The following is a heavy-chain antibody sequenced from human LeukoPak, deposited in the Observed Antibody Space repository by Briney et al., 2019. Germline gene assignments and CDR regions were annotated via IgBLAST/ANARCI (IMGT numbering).Heavy chain of an antibody. V-gene: IGHV4-59*08. CDR2: IYYSGST. Sequence: SETLSLTCTVSGGSISSYYWSWIRQPPGKGLEWIGYIYYSGSTNYNPSLKSRVTISVDTSKNQFSPRLSSVTAADTAVYYCARRQYYYDSSGYYFDYWGQGTLVTVSS. CDR1: GGSISSYY. D-gene: IGHD3-22*01. J-gene: IGHJ4*02. CDR3: ARRQYYYDSSGYYFDY.